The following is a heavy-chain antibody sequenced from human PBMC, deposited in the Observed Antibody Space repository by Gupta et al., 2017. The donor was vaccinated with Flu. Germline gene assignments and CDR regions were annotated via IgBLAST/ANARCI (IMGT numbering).Heavy chain of an antibody. J-gene: IGHJ5*02. V-gene: IGHV4-59*01. D-gene: IGHD6-19*01. Sequence: SGASIGSNNWNWTRQHAGKGRGWIGYIYNSGSIIYNPSLKSQVAISVDASKNQFSRKLTCVTAADTAVYYCARDLASSGWYGFDPGGKGTLVTGSS. CDR1: GASIGSNN. CDR2: IYNSGSI. CDR3: ARDLASSGWYGFDP.